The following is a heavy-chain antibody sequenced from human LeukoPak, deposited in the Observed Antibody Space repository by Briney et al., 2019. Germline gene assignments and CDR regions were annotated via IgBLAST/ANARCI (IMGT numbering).Heavy chain of an antibody. V-gene: IGHV1-2*04. Sequence: ASVKVSCKASGYTFTGYYMHWVRQAPGQGLEWMGWINPNSGGTNYAQKFQGWVTMTRDTSISTAYMELSRLRSDDTAVYYCARGEHSSSWTLGGWFDPWGQGTLVTVSS. CDR3: ARGEHSSSWTLGGWFDP. CDR1: GYTFTGYY. D-gene: IGHD6-13*01. J-gene: IGHJ5*02. CDR2: INPNSGGT.